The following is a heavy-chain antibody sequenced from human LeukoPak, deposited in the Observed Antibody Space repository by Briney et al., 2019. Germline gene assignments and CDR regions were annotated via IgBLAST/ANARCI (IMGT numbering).Heavy chain of an antibody. J-gene: IGHJ6*02. Sequence: ASVKVSCKASGYTFTGYYMHWVRQAPGQGLEWMGWINPNSGGTNYAQKFQGWVPMTRDTSISTAYMELSRLRSDDTAVYYCARDRAAAGTNFYYYYGMDVWGQGTTVTVSS. CDR1: GYTFTGYY. V-gene: IGHV1-2*04. CDR2: INPNSGGT. CDR3: ARDRAAAGTNFYYYYGMDV. D-gene: IGHD6-13*01.